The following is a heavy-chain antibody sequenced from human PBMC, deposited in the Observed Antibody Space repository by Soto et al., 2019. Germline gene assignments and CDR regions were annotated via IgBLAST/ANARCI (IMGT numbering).Heavy chain of an antibody. CDR2: IFSNDEK. J-gene: IGHJ5*02. CDR3: ARIQAAAGSNSFDP. CDR1: GFSLSNARMG. V-gene: IGHV2-26*01. D-gene: IGHD6-13*01. Sequence: QVTLKESGPVLVKPTETLTLTCTVSGFSLSNARMGVSWIRQPPGKALEWLAHIFSNDEKSYSTSLKSRLTITKNTSNSKVVHTMTNMDPVDTATYYRARIQAAAGSNSFDPWGQGTLVTVSS.